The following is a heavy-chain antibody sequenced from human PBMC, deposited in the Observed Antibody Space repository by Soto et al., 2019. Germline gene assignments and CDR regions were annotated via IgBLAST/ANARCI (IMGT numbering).Heavy chain of an antibody. CDR1: GFTFSVYG. J-gene: IGHJ6*02. Sequence: EVQLLESGGGFVQPGGSLRLSCAATGFTFSVYGMTWVRQAPGKGLEWVSAVTANGGSTYSADSVKGRFTISRDNSKNTLFLQMNRLRAEDTAVYYCASLGVGDWANYYYYYAMDVWGQGTTVTVSS. CDR2: VTANGGST. D-gene: IGHD2-21*02. V-gene: IGHV3-23*01. CDR3: ASLGVGDWANYYYYYAMDV.